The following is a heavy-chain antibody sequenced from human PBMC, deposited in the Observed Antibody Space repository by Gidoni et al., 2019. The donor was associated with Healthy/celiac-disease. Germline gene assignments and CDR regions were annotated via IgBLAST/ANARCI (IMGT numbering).Heavy chain of an antibody. D-gene: IGHD4-17*01. V-gene: IGHV1-18*01. Sequence: QVQLVQSGAAVKKPGASAKVTCKASGYTFTSYGSSGVRPAPRQGLEWSGWISAYNGNTNYAQKLQGRVTMTTDTTTSTAYMELRSLRSDDTAVYYCARDLPYGSKGYWFDPWGQGTLVTVSS. CDR1: GYTFTSYG. CDR3: ARDLPYGSKGYWFDP. CDR2: ISAYNGNT. J-gene: IGHJ5*02.